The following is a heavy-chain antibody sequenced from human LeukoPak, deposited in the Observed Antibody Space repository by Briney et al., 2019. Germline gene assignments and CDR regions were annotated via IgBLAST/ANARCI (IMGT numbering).Heavy chain of an antibody. V-gene: IGHV3-30-3*01. Sequence: PGRSLRLSCAASGFTFSGYAMHWVRQAPGKGLEWVAVILYDGTNKNYADSVKGRFTISRDNAKNTLYLQMNGLRAEDTAVYYCARARLTVAQLTDYWGQGTLVTVSS. D-gene: IGHD6-19*01. J-gene: IGHJ4*02. CDR3: ARARLTVAQLTDY. CDR2: ILYDGTNK. CDR1: GFTFSGYA.